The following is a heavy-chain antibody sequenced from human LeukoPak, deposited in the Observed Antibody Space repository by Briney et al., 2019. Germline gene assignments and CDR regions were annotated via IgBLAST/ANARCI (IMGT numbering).Heavy chain of an antibody. V-gene: IGHV1-69*04. Sequence: SVKVSCKASRGTFSSYAISWVRQAPGQGLEWMGRIIPILGIANYAQKFQGRVTITADKSTSTAYMELSSLRSEDTAVYYCAGGNVVVTAIRYYYYGMDVWGQGTTVTVSS. CDR2: IIPILGIA. CDR1: RGTFSSYA. D-gene: IGHD2-21*02. J-gene: IGHJ6*02. CDR3: AGGNVVVTAIRYYYYGMDV.